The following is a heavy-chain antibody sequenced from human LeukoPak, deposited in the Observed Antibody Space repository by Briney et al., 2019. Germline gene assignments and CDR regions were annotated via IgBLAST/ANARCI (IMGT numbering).Heavy chain of an antibody. CDR3: ARGLESAVSFDY. V-gene: IGHV3-7*01. J-gene: IGHJ4*02. CDR1: GFTFSSYA. CDR2: IKQDGSEK. Sequence: GGSLRLSCAASGFTFSSYAMSWVRQAPGKGLEWVANIKQDGSEKYYVDSTKGRFTISRDNAKNSLYLQMNSLRAEDTAVYYCARGLESAVSFDYWGQGTLATVSS.